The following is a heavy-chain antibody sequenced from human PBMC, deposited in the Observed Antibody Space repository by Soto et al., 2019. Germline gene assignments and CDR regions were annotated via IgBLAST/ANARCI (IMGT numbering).Heavy chain of an antibody. V-gene: IGHV3-21*01. CDR2: ISSSSSYI. CDR1: GFTFSSYS. Sequence: GGSLRLSCAASGFTFSSYSMNWVRQAPGKGLEWVSSISSSSSYIYYADSVKGRFTISRDNAKNSLYLQMNSLRAEDTAVYYCASRTSSSGWYKFLAFDIWGQGTMVTVSS. CDR3: ASRTSSSGWYKFLAFDI. J-gene: IGHJ3*02. D-gene: IGHD6-19*01.